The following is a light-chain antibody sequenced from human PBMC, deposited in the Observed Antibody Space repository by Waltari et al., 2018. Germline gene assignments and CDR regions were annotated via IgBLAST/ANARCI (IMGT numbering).Light chain of an antibody. Sequence: QTVVTQEPSFSVSPGGTVTLTCGLSSGSVSTSYYPSWYQQTPGQAPRTLIYSTNPRSSGGPDRFSGSILGNKAALTITGAQADDESDYYCVLYMGSGSVVFGGGTKLTVL. V-gene: IGLV8-61*01. CDR1: SGSVSTSYY. CDR2: STN. CDR3: VLYMGSGSVV. J-gene: IGLJ2*01.